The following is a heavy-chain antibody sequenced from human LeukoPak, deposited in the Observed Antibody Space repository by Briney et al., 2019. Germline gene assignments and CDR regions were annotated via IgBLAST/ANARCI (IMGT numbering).Heavy chain of an antibody. CDR3: APLGIAVAGGGY. CDR2: INAGNGNT. J-gene: IGHJ4*02. Sequence: GASVKVSCKASGYTFTSYAMHWVRQAPGQRLEWMGWINAGNGNTRYSQKFQGRVTITRDTSASTAYMELSSLRSEDTAVYYRAPLGIAVAGGGYWGQGTLVTVSS. CDR1: GYTFTSYA. D-gene: IGHD6-19*01. V-gene: IGHV1-3*01.